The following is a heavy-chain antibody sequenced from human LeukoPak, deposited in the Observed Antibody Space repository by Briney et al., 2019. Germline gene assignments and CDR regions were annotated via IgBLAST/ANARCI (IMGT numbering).Heavy chain of an antibody. D-gene: IGHD3-22*01. J-gene: IGHJ4*02. V-gene: IGHV1-46*01. CDR2: INPSGGST. CDR1: GYTFTGYY. Sequence: ASVKVSCKASGYTFTGYYMHWVRQAPGQGLEWMGRINPSGGSTSYAQKLQGRVTMTRDTSTSTVYMGLSSLRSEDTAVYYCARGGLYYYDSSGYWGQGTLVTVSS. CDR3: ARGGLYYYDSSGY.